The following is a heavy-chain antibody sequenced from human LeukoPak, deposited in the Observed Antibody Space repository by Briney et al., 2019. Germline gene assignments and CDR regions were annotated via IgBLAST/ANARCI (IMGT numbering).Heavy chain of an antibody. CDR2: INYDGSST. J-gene: IGHJ3*02. CDR3: ARSSSGWYRDTFDI. D-gene: IGHD6-19*01. CDR1: GFTFSNFW. V-gene: IGHV3-74*01. Sequence: GGSLRLSCAASGFTFSNFWMHWVRQAPGKGLVWVSRINYDGSSTSYADSVKGRFTISRDNAKNTLYLQMNSLRAEDTAVYYCARSSSGWYRDTFDIWGQGTMVTVSS.